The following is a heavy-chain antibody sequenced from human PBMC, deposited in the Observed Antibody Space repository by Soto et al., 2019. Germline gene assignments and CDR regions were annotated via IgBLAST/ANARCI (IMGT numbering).Heavy chain of an antibody. J-gene: IGHJ6*02. CDR1: GGTFSSYA. Sequence: AASVKVSCKASGGTFSSYAISWVRQAPGQGLEWMGGIIPIFGTANYAQKFQGRVTITADESTSTAYMELSSLRSEDTAVYYCARGDTAMEKYYYYGMDVWGQGTTVTVSS. D-gene: IGHD5-18*01. CDR3: ARGDTAMEKYYYYGMDV. V-gene: IGHV1-69*13. CDR2: IIPIFGTA.